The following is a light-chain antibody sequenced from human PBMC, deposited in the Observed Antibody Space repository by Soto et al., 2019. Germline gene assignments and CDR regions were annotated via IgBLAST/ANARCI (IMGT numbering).Light chain of an antibody. J-gene: IGLJ3*02. CDR1: SSTIGAGYD. CDR3: QSYASSLSGSVL. CDR2: GNY. Sequence: QAVVTQPPSVSGAPGQRVTISCTGSSSTIGAGYDVHWYQQLPGTAPKLVISGNYNRPSGVPDRFSGSKSGTSASLAITGLQAEDEADYYCQSYASSLSGSVLFGGGTKLTVL. V-gene: IGLV1-40*01.